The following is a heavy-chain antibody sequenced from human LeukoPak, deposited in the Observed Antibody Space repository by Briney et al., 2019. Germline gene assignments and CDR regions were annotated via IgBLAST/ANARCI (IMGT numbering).Heavy chain of an antibody. CDR1: GDSVSSNTAA. D-gene: IGHD2-21*01. Sequence: SQTLSLTCAVSGDSVSSNTAAWNWIRQSPSRGLEWLGRTYYRSKWFNHYALSVKSRIIINPDTSKNQFSLHLNSVTPEDTAVYYCAKGAGDTNWFDPWGQGTLVTASS. V-gene: IGHV6-1*01. J-gene: IGHJ5*02. CDR3: AKGAGDTNWFDP. CDR2: TYYRSKWFN.